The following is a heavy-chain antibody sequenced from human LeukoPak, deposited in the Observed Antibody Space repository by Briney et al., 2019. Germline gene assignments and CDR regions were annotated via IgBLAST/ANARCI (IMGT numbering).Heavy chain of an antibody. D-gene: IGHD3-10*01. Sequence: ASVKVSCKASGYTFTSYDINWVRQATGQGLEWMGWMNPNSGNTGYAQKFQGRVTMTRSTSISTAYMELNSLRSEDTAVYYCARVAGTMVRGVIGYWGQGTLVTVSS. CDR2: MNPNSGNT. CDR3: ARVAGTMVRGVIGY. J-gene: IGHJ4*02. CDR1: GYTFTSYD. V-gene: IGHV1-8*01.